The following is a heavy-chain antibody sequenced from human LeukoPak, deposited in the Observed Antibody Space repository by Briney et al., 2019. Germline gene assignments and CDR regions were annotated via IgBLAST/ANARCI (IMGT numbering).Heavy chain of an antibody. CDR1: GFAFSNFA. V-gene: IGHV3-64D*06. CDR2: INSNGGST. J-gene: IGHJ6*02. Sequence: GGSLRVSCSASGFAFSNFATHWVRQAPGKGLEYVAGINSNGGSTYYADSVKGRFTTSGDNSKNTLYLQMSSLRGEDTAVYYCVKGTGTKYYYYGMDVWGQGTTVSVSS. D-gene: IGHD3/OR15-3a*01. CDR3: VKGTGTKYYYYGMDV.